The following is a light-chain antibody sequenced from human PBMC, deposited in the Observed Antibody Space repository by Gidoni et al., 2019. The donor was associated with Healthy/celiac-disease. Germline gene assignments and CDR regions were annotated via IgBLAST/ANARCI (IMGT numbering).Light chain of an antibody. CDR1: QSLLHSNGYNY. J-gene: IGKJ1*01. V-gene: IGKV2-28*01. CDR3: MQALQTPPWT. Sequence: DIEMTQLPLSLPVTPGEPVSISCRSSQSLLHSNGYNYLDWYLQKPGQSPQLLIYLGSNRASGVPDRFSGSGSGTDFTLKISRVEAEDVGVYYCMQALQTPPWTFGQGTKVEIK. CDR2: LGS.